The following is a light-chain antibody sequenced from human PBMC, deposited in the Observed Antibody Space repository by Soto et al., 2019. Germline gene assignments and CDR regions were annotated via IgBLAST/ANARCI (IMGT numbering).Light chain of an antibody. CDR1: SSDVGAYNY. CDR2: EVS. CDR3: SSYAGSNTYV. V-gene: IGLV2-8*01. Sequence: QSALTQPPSASGSPGQSVTISCTGTSSDVGAYNYVSWYQQPPGKGPKLMIYEVSKRPSGVPDRFSGSKSGNTASLTGSGLQAEDETDYYCSSYAGSNTYVFGTGTKLTVL. J-gene: IGLJ1*01.